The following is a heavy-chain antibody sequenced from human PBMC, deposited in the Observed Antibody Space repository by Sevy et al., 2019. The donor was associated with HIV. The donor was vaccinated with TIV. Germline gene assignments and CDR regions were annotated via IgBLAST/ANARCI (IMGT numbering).Heavy chain of an antibody. J-gene: IGHJ4*02. Sequence: GGSLRLSCAASGFTFGSYGMHWVRQAPGKGLEWVAVISYDGTIKSYADSVRGRFSISRDNADSTLYLLMDSLRAEDTAVYYCAKEGYDILTGFEPGNCDSWGQGTLVTVSS. CDR2: ISYDGTIK. CDR3: AKEGYDILTGFEPGNCDS. V-gene: IGHV3-30*18. D-gene: IGHD3-9*01. CDR1: GFTFGSYG.